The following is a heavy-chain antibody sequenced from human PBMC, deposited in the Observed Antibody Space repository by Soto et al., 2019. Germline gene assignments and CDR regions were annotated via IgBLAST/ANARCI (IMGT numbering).Heavy chain of an antibody. J-gene: IGHJ5*02. CDR3: ARGESDYDILPWFDP. Sequence: SETLSLTCTVSGGSISSGGYYWSWIRQHPGKGLEWIGYFFYSGITYFNPSLKSRVTISLDTFKNQFSLKLSSVTAADTSLYYCARGESDYDILPWFDPWGQGTLVTVSS. CDR2: FFYSGIT. D-gene: IGHD3-9*01. V-gene: IGHV4-31*03. CDR1: GGSISSGGYY.